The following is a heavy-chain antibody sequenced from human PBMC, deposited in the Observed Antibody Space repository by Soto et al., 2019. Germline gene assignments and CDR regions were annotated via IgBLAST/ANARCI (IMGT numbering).Heavy chain of an antibody. V-gene: IGHV3-33*01. D-gene: IGHD6-19*01. CDR3: VRGPWLVGDVTSFDY. CDR1: GFTFSTYG. Sequence: QVHLVESGGGVVQPGRSLRLSCAASGFTFSTYGRHWVRQAPGKGLEWVALIWNHGREDSYADSVKGRFTISRDNSKNTLWLQMNSLRADDTAVYYCVRGPWLVGDVTSFDYWGQGSLVTVSS. J-gene: IGHJ4*02. CDR2: IWNHGRED.